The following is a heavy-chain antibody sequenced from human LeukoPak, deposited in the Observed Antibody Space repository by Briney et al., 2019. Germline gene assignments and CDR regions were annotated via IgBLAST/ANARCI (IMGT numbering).Heavy chain of an antibody. Sequence: ASVKVSYKTSGYSFTDYYMHWVRQAPGQGLEWMGWINPNSGGTSAAQKFQGRVTMTRDTSITTVYMEVSWLTSDDTAIYYCARADRLHGGPYLIGPWGQGTLVTVSS. D-gene: IGHD2-21*01. CDR3: ARADRLHGGPYLIGP. J-gene: IGHJ5*02. V-gene: IGHV1-2*02. CDR1: GYSFTDYY. CDR2: INPNSGGT.